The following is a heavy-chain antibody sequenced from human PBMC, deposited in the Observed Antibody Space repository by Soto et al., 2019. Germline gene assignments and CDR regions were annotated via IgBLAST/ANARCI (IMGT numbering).Heavy chain of an antibody. D-gene: IGHD4-4*01. V-gene: IGHV1-69*02. CDR2: IIPILGIT. J-gene: IGHJ4*02. CDR3: ACFYLSDSSHCFLLSSYIHY. CDR1: GGTFSSYT. Sequence: SVKVSCKASGGTFSSYTISWVRQAPGQGLEWMGRIIPILGITNYAQKFQGRVTITTDTSTSTAYMELSSLRSDDTAVYYCACFYLSDSSHCFLLSSYIHYWGQRTLVTVS.